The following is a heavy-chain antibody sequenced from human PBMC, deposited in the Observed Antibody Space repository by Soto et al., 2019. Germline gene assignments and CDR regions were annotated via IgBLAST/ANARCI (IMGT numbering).Heavy chain of an antibody. V-gene: IGHV3-74*01. CDR1: GFTFSSYW. CDR2: INSDGSST. D-gene: IGHD2-15*01. CDR3: ASCSGGSCYLGY. J-gene: IGHJ4*02. Sequence: PGGSLRLSCAASGFTFSSYWMHWVRQAPGKGLVWVSRINSDGSSTSYADSVKGRFTISRDNAKNTLYLQMNSLRAEDTAVYYCASCSGGSCYLGYWGQGTLVTVSS.